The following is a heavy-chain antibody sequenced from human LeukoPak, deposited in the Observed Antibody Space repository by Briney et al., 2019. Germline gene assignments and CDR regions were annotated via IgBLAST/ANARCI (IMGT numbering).Heavy chain of an antibody. J-gene: IGHJ6*03. V-gene: IGHV1-18*01. CDR2: MSAYNGNT. D-gene: IGHD2-2*01. CDR3: ARSSSTQHNYYYYYMDV. CDR1: GYTFTSYG. Sequence: ASVKVSCKASGYTFTSYGISWVRQAPGQGLEWLGWMSAYNGNTNYAQKLQGRVTMTTDTSTSTAYMELRSLRSDDTAVYYCARSSSTQHNYYYYYMDVWGKGTTVTISS.